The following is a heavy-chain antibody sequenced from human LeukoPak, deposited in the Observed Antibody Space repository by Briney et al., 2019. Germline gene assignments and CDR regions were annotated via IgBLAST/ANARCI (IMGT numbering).Heavy chain of an antibody. V-gene: IGHV4-34*01. CDR3: ARGTNSSGWLDDD. Sequence: SETLSLTCAVYGGSFSGYYWSWIRQPPGKGLEWIGEINHSGRTNYNPSLKSRVTISVDTSKNQFSLKLTSVTAADTAVYYCARGTNSSGWLDDDWGQGTLVTVSS. J-gene: IGHJ4*02. CDR1: GGSFSGYY. D-gene: IGHD6-19*01. CDR2: INHSGRT.